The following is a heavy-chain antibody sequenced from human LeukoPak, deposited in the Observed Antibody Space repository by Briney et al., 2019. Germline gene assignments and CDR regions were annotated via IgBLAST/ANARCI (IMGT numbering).Heavy chain of an antibody. CDR3: AHRPPGYSYSSVIFDY. CDR1: GFSLTTTAVG. V-gene: IGHV2-5*02. D-gene: IGHD5-18*01. J-gene: IGHJ4*02. CDR2: IYWDDDK. Sequence: SGPTLVKPTQTLTLTCSFSGFSLTTTAVGVGWIRQPPGKALEWLALIYWDDDKRYSPSLRSRLTITKDASKNQVVLTMTNMDPVDTATYYCAHRPPGYSYSSVIFDYWGQGALVTVSS.